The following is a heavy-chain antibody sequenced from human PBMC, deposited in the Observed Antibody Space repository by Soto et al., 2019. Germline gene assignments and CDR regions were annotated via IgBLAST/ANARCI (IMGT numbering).Heavy chain of an antibody. V-gene: IGHV1-46*03. CDR2: INPSGGST. D-gene: IGHD4-4*01. CDR3: ARPPDSNPAGDAFDI. Sequence: SVKVTCKASGYTFTSNYRQWVRQAPGQGLEWMGIINPSGGSTSYAQKFQGRVTMTRDTSTSTVYMELSSLRSEDTAVYYCARPPDSNPAGDAFDIWGQGTMVTVSS. J-gene: IGHJ3*02. CDR1: GYTFTSNY.